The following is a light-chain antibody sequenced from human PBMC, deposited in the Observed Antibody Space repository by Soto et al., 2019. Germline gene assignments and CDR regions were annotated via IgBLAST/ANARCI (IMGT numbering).Light chain of an antibody. CDR1: SSNIGRNT. Sequence: QSALTQPPSASGTPGQRVTISCFGSSSNIGRNTVNWFQQLPGTAPKLLIYSNNQRPSGVPDRFSGSKSGTSASLAISGLQSGDEADYYCAAWDDSLRGWVFGGGTKLTVL. CDR2: SNN. J-gene: IGLJ3*02. V-gene: IGLV1-44*01. CDR3: AAWDDSLRGWV.